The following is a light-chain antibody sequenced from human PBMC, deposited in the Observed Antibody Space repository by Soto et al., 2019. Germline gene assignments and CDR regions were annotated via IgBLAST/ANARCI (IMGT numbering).Light chain of an antibody. CDR2: SAF. CDR3: QYYGSSPWT. CDR1: QGVSSNY. V-gene: IGKV3-20*01. Sequence: EIVLTQSPGTLSLSPGERGTLSCRASQGVSSNYLAWYQQKPGQAPRLLIYSAFIRATAIPDRFSGSGSGTDFTLTISRLEPEDFAVYYCQYYGSSPWTFGQGTKVEIK. J-gene: IGKJ1*01.